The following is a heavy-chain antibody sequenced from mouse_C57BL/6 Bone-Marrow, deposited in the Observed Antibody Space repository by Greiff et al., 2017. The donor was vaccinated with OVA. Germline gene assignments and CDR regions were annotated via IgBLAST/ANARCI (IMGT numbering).Heavy chain of an antibody. CDR2: IDPSDSYT. J-gene: IGHJ2*01. D-gene: IGHD1-1*01. V-gene: IGHV1-50*01. CDR1: GYTFTSYW. Sequence: VQLQQSGAELVKPGASVKLSCKASGYTFTSYWMQWVKQRPGQGLEWIGEIDPSDSYTNYNQKFKGKATLTVDTSSSTAYMQLSSLTSEDSAVYYCAPHYYGSSEDFDYWGQGTTLTVSS. CDR3: APHYYGSSEDFDY.